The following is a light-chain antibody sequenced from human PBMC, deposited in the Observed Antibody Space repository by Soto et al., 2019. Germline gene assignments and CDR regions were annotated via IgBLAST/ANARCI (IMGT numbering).Light chain of an antibody. CDR3: AAWEDSLNVLV. J-gene: IGLJ2*01. Sequence: QPVLTQPPSVSGTPGQRVNMSCSGSSSNIGSKSVSWYQHLPHTAPKLLIYSNNQRPSGVPGRFSGSKSGTSASLAISGLQSDDETQYYCAAWEDSLNVLVFGGGTKLTVL. V-gene: IGLV1-44*01. CDR2: SNN. CDR1: SSNIGSKS.